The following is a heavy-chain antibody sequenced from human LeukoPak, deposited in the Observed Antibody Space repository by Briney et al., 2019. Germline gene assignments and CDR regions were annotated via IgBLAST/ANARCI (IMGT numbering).Heavy chain of an antibody. CDR2: IYPTGET. CDR1: GYSISSGYF. Sequence: PSETLSLTCTVSGYSISSGYFWGWIRPPPGKGLEWIGNIYPTGETYYNPSLNSRVTLSVDTSKNQFSLKMISVTAADTAVYYCARDRGSWPYYFDYWGQGALVTVSS. CDR3: ARDRGSWPYYFDY. V-gene: IGHV4-38-2*02. J-gene: IGHJ4*02. D-gene: IGHD1-26*01.